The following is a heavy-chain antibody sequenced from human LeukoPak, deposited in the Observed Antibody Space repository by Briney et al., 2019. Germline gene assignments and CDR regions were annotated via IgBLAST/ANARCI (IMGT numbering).Heavy chain of an antibody. CDR3: ARGLTTVSSYNWFDP. CDR1: GGSFSGYY. V-gene: IGHV4-34*01. CDR2: INHSRST. D-gene: IGHD4-11*01. J-gene: IGHJ5*02. Sequence: SGTLSLTCAVYGGSFSGYYWNWIRQPPGKGLEWIGAINHSRSTNYNPSLKSRVTISVDTSKNQFSLKLSSVTAEDTAVYYCARGLTTVSSYNWFDPWGQGTRVTVSA.